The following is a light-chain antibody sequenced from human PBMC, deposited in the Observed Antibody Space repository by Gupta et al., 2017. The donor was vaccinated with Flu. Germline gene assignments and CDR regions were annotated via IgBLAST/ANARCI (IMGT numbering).Light chain of an antibody. CDR2: DAS. CDR1: QSVSSD. J-gene: IGKJ1*01. V-gene: IGKV3-15*01. CDR3: QQSNDWWT. Sequence: EIVMTQSPATLSVSPGESATLSCRASQSVSSDLAWYQQKPGQAPRLLIYDASTRATGIPARFSGSGSGTEFTLTISSLQSEDFAVYYCQQSNDWWTFGQGTNVEIK.